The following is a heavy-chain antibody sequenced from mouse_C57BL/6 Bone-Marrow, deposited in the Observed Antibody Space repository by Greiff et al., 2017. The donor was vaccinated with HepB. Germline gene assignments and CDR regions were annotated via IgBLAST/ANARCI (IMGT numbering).Heavy chain of an antibody. V-gene: IGHV1-64*01. CDR3: AREDDDGYFYCDY. J-gene: IGHJ2*01. CDR2: IHPNSGST. Sequence: VQLQQPGAELVKPGASVKLSCKASGYTFTSYWMHWVKQRPGQGLEWIGMIHPNSGSTNYNEKFKSKATLTVDKSSSTAYMQLSSLTSEDSAVYYCAREDDDGYFYCDYWGQGTTLTVSS. D-gene: IGHD2-3*01. CDR1: GYTFTSYW.